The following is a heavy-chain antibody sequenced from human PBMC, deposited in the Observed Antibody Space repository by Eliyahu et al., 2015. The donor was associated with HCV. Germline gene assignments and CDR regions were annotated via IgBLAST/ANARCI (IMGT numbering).Heavy chain of an antibody. D-gene: IGHD2-2*01. Sequence: EVQLVESGGXLVQPGGSLRLSXAASGFTFSSXEMNWVRQAPGKGLEWVSYISSXGSTIYYADSVKGRFTISRDNAKNSLYLQMNSLRAEDTAVYYCARGSRYYGMDVWGQGTTVTVSS. CDR3: ARGSRYYGMDV. V-gene: IGHV3-48*03. CDR2: ISSXGSTI. J-gene: IGHJ6*02. CDR1: GFTFSSXE.